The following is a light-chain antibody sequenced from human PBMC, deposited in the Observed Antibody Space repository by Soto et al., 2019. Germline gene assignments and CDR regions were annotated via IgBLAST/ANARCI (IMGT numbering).Light chain of an antibody. CDR2: AAS. V-gene: IGKV1D-12*01. CDR3: QQTDSHHRK. CDR1: QGLSNW. J-gene: IGKJ3*01. Sequence: DIQMTQSPSSVSASVGDRVTITCRASQGLSNWLAWYQQKPGQAPKFLFFAASSVQSRVPSRFSGSGSGTDFTLTISSLQPEDFGTYYCQQTDSHHRKFGPGTKVDIK.